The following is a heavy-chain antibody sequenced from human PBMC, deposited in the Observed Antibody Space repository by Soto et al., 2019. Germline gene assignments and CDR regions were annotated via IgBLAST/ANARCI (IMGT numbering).Heavy chain of an antibody. CDR1: GYSFTSYG. D-gene: IGHD2-21*01. V-gene: IGHV1-18*01. J-gene: IGHJ6*02. CDR2: ISTDNGNT. Sequence: QVHLVQSGAEVRKPGASVKVSCKASGYSFTSYGLSWVRQAPGQGLEWMGWISTDNGNTNYAHNLQGRVSMTIDPSTSTAYMELWSLGSDDTAVYYCARDVPDTSLFFYYYGMDVWGQGTTVTVSS. CDR3: ARDVPDTSLFFYYYGMDV.